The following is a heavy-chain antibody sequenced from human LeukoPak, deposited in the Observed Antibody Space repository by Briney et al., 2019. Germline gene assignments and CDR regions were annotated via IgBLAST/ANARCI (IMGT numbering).Heavy chain of an antibody. V-gene: IGHV4-59*11. D-gene: IGHD3-10*01. CDR3: ARGASITMVRGVIDNWFDP. CDR2: IYHSGST. Sequence: SETLSLTCTVSGGSISSHYWSWIRQPPGKGLEWIGYIYHSGSTNYNPSLKSRVTISVDTSKNQFSLKLSSVTAADTAVYYCARGASITMVRGVIDNWFDPGAREPWSPSPQ. CDR1: GGSISSHY. J-gene: IGHJ5*02.